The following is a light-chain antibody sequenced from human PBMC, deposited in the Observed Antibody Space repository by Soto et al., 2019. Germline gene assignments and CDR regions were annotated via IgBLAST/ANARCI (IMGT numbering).Light chain of an antibody. V-gene: IGLV2-11*01. CDR3: CSYAGSYTYV. CDR2: DVR. CDR1: SSDLGGYNF. Sequence: QSVLTQPRSVSGSPGQSVTISCTGTSSDLGGYNFVSWYQQHPGKAPKLMIYDVRKRPSGVPDRFSGSKSGNTASLTISWLQAEAEADYYCCSYAGSYTYVFGPGTKLTVL. J-gene: IGLJ1*01.